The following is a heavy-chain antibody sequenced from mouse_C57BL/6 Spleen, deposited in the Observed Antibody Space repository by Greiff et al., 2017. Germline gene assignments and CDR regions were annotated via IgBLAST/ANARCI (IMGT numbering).Heavy chain of an antibody. Sequence: QVQLKESGAELMKPGASVKLSCKATGYTFTGYWIEWVKQRPGQGLEWIGGILPGSGTTSYTPKFKGKATLTVDTSSSTAYMQLNSLTSEDSAVSYCARAIAKGGPFDYWGQGTTLTVSS. V-gene: IGHV1-9*01. CDR3: ARAIAKGGPFDY. J-gene: IGHJ2*01. CDR2: ILPGSGTT. D-gene: IGHD1-2*01. CDR1: GYTFTGYW.